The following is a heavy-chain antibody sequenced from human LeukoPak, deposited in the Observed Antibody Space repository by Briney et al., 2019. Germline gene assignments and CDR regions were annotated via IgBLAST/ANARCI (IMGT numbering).Heavy chain of an antibody. Sequence: PGGSLRLSCAASGFTFSTYWMSWVRQAPGKGLEWVANIQQDGNEKYYVDSVKGRFTISRDNAKKSLYLQMNSLRAEDTAVYYCARVWSFMSIRSMDVWGKGTTVTVSS. J-gene: IGHJ6*03. CDR2: IQQDGNEK. CDR3: ARVWSFMSIRSMDV. CDR1: GFTFSTYW. D-gene: IGHD3-10*02. V-gene: IGHV3-7*01.